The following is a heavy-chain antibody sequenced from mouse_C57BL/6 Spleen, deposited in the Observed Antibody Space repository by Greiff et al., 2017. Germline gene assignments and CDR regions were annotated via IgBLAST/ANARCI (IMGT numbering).Heavy chain of an antibody. D-gene: IGHD3-2*01. CDR1: GYTFTSYW. J-gene: IGHJ4*01. Sequence: QVQLQQPGAELVRPGSSVKLSCKASGYTFTSYWMHWVKQRPIQGLEWIGNIDPSDSETHYNQKFKDKATLTVDKSSSTAYMQLSSLTSEVSAVYYCARDRRQLAQAGRAMDYWGQGTSVTVSS. V-gene: IGHV1-52*01. CDR3: ARDRRQLAQAGRAMDY. CDR2: IDPSDSET.